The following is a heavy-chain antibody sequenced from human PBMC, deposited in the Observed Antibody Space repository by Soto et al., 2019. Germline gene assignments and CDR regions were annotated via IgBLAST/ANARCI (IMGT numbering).Heavy chain of an antibody. CDR2: ISSSSSTI. D-gene: IGHD3-3*01. CDR1: GFTFSSYS. Sequence: GGSLRLSCAASGFTFSSYSMNWVRQAPGKGLEWLSYISSSSSTIYYADSVKGRFTISRDNAKNSLYLQMNSLRAEDTAVYYCAILVGSQYYDFWSGYLPVDYWGQGTLVTVSS. V-gene: IGHV3-48*01. CDR3: AILVGSQYYDFWSGYLPVDY. J-gene: IGHJ4*02.